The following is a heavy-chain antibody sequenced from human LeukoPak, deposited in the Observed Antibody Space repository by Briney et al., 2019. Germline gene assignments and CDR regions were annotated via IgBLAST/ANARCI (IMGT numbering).Heavy chain of an antibody. CDR3: ARGYCSSTSCYFVDSSSWYGAGMVFDY. J-gene: IGHJ4*02. CDR1: GGSISSGGYY. CDR2: IYYSGST. V-gene: IGHV4-31*03. D-gene: IGHD2-2*01. Sequence: PSETLSLTCTVSGGSISSGGYYWNWIRQHPGKGLEWIGYIYYSGSTYYNPSLKSRVTISVDTSKNQFSLKLSSVTAADTAVYYCARGYCSSTSCYFVDSSSWYGAGMVFDYWGQGTLVTVSS.